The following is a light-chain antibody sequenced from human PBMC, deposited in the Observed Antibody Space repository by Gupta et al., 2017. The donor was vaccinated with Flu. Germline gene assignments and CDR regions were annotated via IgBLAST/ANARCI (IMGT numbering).Light chain of an antibody. CDR2: EVS. J-gene: IGLJ2*01. CDR3: CSGSDGGTGV. CDR1: NSDIGAYNY. Sequence: QSALTQPASVSGSPGQSIAISCTGTNSDIGAYNYVSWYQQRPGKAPKLMIYEVSNRPSGVSSRFSGSNTGDTATLTSPGLDDEDEYYCCSGSDGGTGVFGGGTKVTVL. V-gene: IGLV2-14*01.